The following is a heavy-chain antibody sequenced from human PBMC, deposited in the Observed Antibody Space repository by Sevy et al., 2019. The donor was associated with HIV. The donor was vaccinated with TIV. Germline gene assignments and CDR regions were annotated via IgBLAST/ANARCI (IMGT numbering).Heavy chain of an antibody. V-gene: IGHV1-18*01. J-gene: IGHJ4*02. D-gene: IGHD4-17*01. Sequence: AAVKVSCKTSGYTFIKHPLSWVRQAPGQGLEWMGCIRTYNRETKYAQKFQGRATMTTDTSTSTAYMELRSLRSDDTAIYYCARDSDGNRRDYLDYFDSWGQGTSVSVSS. CDR1: GYTFIKHP. CDR2: IRTYNRET. CDR3: ARDSDGNRRDYLDYFDS.